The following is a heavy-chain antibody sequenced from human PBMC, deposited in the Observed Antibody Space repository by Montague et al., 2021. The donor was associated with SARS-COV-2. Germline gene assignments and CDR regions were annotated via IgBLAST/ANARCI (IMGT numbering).Heavy chain of an antibody. D-gene: IGHD3-16*01. Sequence: LRLSCAASGFTFSSYAMHWVRQAPGKGLEWVAVISYDGSNKYYADSVKGRFTISRDNSKNTLYLQMNSLGVEDTAVYYCARAQGGNYYYGMDVWGQGTTVTVSS. V-gene: IGHV3-30-3*01. CDR1: GFTFSSYA. J-gene: IGHJ6*02. CDR3: ARAQGGNYYYGMDV. CDR2: ISYDGSNK.